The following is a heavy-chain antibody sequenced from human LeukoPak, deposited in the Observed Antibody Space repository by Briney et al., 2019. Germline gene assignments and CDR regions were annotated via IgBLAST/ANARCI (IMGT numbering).Heavy chain of an antibody. V-gene: IGHV3-30*02. D-gene: IGHD6-19*01. CDR3: SKDPYSSGGNFDY. J-gene: IGHJ4*02. CDR2: IKYDGSNN. CDR1: GFTFSSYG. Sequence: PGGSLRLSCAASGFTFSSYGMYWVRQAPGKGLEWVAVIKYDGSNNYHADSVKGRFTISRDNSKNTLYLQMNSLRAEDTAVYYCSKDPYSSGGNFDYWGQGTLVTVSS.